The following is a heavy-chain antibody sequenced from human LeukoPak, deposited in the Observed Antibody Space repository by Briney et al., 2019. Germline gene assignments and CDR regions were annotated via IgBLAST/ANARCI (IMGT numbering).Heavy chain of an antibody. CDR1: GFTFSSYA. CDR2: IRYDGVNK. CDR3: AKGNPGATYYYYYMDV. V-gene: IGHV3-30*02. D-gene: IGHD1-26*01. J-gene: IGHJ6*03. Sequence: PGGSLRLSCAASGFTFSSYAMSWVRQAPGKGLEWVAFIRYDGVNKYYTDSVKGRFTISRDNSKNTLYLQMNSLRAEDTAVYYCAKGNPGATYYYYYMDVWGKGTTVTISS.